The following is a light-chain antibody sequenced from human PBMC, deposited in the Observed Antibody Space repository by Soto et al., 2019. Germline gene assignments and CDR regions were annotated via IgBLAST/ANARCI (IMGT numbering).Light chain of an antibody. CDR1: SSNIGNNY. CDR3: GMWDSSLSDARVV. CDR2: DNN. J-gene: IGLJ2*01. V-gene: IGLV1-51*01. Sequence: QSLLTQPPSVSAAPGQKVTISCSGSSSNIGNNYVSWYQQLPGTAPKLLIYDNNKRPSGIPDRFSGSKSGTSATLGITGLQTGDEADYYCGMWDSSLSDARVVFGGGTKLTVL.